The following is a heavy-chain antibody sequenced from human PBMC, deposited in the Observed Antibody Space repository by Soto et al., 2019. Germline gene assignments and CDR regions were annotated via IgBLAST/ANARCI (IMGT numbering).Heavy chain of an antibody. D-gene: IGHD3-22*01. V-gene: IGHV3-74*01. CDR2: INTDGSGT. CDR1: GFTFSSDW. J-gene: IGHJ4*02. Sequence: PGGSLRLSCAASGFTFSSDWMHWVRQAPGKGLVWVSRINTDGSGTTYADSVKGRFTISRDNAKNMVYLQMNSLRAADTAVYYCARGGVDYYDSSGYYFSPYYFDYWGQGTLVTVSS. CDR3: ARGGVDYYDSSGYYFSPYYFDY.